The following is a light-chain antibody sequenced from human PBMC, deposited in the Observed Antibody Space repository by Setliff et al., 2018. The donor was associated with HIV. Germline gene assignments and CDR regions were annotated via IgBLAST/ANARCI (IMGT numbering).Light chain of an antibody. CDR2: ADD. J-gene: IGLJ2*01. V-gene: IGLV6-57*01. CDR1: SGSIASNY. CDR3: QSYDNNNHAVV. Sequence: FMLTQPHSVSESPGKTVTISCTRSSGSIASNYVQWYQQRPGTSPTTVIYADDQRPSGVPDRFSGSIDSSSKSASLTISGLKTEDEADYYCQSYDNNNHAVVFGGGTKVTVL.